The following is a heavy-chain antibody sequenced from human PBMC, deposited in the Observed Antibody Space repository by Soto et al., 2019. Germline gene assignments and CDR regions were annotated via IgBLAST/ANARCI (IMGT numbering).Heavy chain of an antibody. CDR2: IIPIFGTA. V-gene: IGHV1-69*13. D-gene: IGHD3-16*02. J-gene: IGHJ5*01. Sequence: ASVKVSCKASGGTFSSYAISWVRPAPGQGLEWMGGIIPIFGTANYAQKFQGRVTITADESTSTAYMELSSLRSEDTAVYYCARIVLPWGGYRCWLFDSWGQRTSVTVSS. CDR3: ARIVLPWGGYRCWLFDS. CDR1: GGTFSSYA.